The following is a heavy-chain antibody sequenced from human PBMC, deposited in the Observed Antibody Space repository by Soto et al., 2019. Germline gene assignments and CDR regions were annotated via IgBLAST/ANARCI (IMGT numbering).Heavy chain of an antibody. CDR2: INPSGGGT. V-gene: IGHV1-46*01. D-gene: IGHD6-6*01. J-gene: IGHJ4*02. Sequence: QVQLVQSGAEVRKPGASVKVSCKASGYTFTNYYMHWVRQAPGQGLEWMGIINPSGGGTNYAQKFQGRVTTTRDTSTSIRYTELSSLRSDDTAVYYCARGGNIAARPLDYWGQGTLVTVSS. CDR1: GYTFTNYY. CDR3: ARGGNIAARPLDY.